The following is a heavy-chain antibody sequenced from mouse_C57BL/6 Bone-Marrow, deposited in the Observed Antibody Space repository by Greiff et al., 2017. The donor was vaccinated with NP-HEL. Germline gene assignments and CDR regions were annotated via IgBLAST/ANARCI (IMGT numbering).Heavy chain of an antibody. CDR2: IYPRSGNT. CDR3: ARWGSRGYAMDY. V-gene: IGHV1-81*01. CDR1: GYTFTSYG. J-gene: IGHJ4*01. Sequence: QVQLQQSGAELARPGASVKLSCKASGYTFTSYGISWVKQRTGQGLEWIGEIYPRSGNTYYNEKFKGKATLTADKSSRTAYMELRSVTSEDSAVNFCARWGSRGYAMDYWGQGTSVTVSS.